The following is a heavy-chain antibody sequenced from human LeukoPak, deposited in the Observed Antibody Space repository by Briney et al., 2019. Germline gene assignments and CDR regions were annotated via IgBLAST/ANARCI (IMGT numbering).Heavy chain of an antibody. CDR2: INPSGGST. CDR1: GYSFTSHY. D-gene: IGHD2-2*02. J-gene: IGHJ6*03. V-gene: IGHV1-46*01. Sequence: ASVKVSCKASGYSFTSHYMHWVRQAPGQGLEWLGLINPSGGSTSYAQKFQGRVTMTRDMSTSTVYMELSSLRSEDTAVYYCARVAAEVVGVPGAIGFGWLRRDYYYMDVWGKGTTVTVSS. CDR3: ARVAAEVVGVPGAIGFGWLRRDYYYMDV.